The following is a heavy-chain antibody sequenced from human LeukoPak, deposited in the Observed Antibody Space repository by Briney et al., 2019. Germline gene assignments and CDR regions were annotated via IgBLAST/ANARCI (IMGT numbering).Heavy chain of an antibody. CDR1: GGSISSNSYY. CDR2: IYYSGNT. V-gene: IGHV4-39*01. CDR3: ARHVATNYYYNYYGLDV. Sequence: PSQTLSLTCAVSGGSISSNSYYWGWVRQSPGKGLEWIGAIYYSGNTYYSPSLKSRVTISADTSKNQFSLNLSAVTAADAATYYCARHVATNYYYNYYGLDVWGQGTTVTVSS. J-gene: IGHJ6*02.